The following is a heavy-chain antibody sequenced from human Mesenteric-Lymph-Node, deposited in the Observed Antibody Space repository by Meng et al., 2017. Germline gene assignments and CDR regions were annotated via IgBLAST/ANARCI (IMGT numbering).Heavy chain of an antibody. Sequence: QGQRVQFGSELKKPGASVNVPCKASGYTFTTYAIHWVRQAPGPRLEWMGWINAGNGNTTYSQKFQGRVTITRDTSASTAYMELRSLRSEDTAVYYCARDGDYSLFDYWGQGTLVTVSS. D-gene: IGHD4-17*01. J-gene: IGHJ4*02. CDR2: INAGNGNT. CDR3: ARDGDYSLFDY. V-gene: IGHV1-3*01. CDR1: GYTFTTYA.